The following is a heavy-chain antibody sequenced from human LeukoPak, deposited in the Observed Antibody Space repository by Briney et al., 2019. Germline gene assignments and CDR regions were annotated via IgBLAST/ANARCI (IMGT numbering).Heavy chain of an antibody. CDR2: ILPGGKES. Sequence: TGGSLRLSCVVSGYSFSTNMMTWVRQAQGKGLEWVATILPGGKESYRVDAVKGRFLISRDNAKNSLFLQMNSLRGDDTALYYCMSAHGYWGQGTLVTVSS. CDR1: GYSFSTNM. J-gene: IGHJ4*02. V-gene: IGHV3-7*01. CDR3: MSAHGY.